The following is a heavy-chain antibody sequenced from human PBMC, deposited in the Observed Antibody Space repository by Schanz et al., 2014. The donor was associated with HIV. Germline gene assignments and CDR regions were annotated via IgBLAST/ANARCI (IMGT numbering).Heavy chain of an antibody. CDR3: ANQRYSGTYRPFDY. D-gene: IGHD1-26*01. CDR1: GFPFAAYA. V-gene: IGHV3-23*04. Sequence: EVLLVESGGGFVQPGGSLRLSCATSGFPFAAYAMTWVRQAPGKGLEWASAIDGVGDNTYYADSVKGRFTISRDNSKNTVYLRMSGLRAEDTAVYYCANQRYSGTYRPFDYWGRGTLVTVSS. J-gene: IGHJ4*02. CDR2: IDGVGDNT.